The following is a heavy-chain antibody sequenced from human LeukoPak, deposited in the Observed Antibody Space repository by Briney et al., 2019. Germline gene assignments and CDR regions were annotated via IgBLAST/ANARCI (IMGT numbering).Heavy chain of an antibody. CDR1: GYTFTSYD. Sequence: ASVKVSCKASGYTFTSYDINWVRQATGQGLEWMGWMNPNSGNTGYAQKFQGRVTMTRNTSISTAYMELSSLRSDDTAVYYCARDSGYDFWSGRTHYMDVWGKGTTVTVSS. CDR3: ARDSGYDFWSGRTHYMDV. CDR2: MNPNSGNT. D-gene: IGHD3-3*01. J-gene: IGHJ6*03. V-gene: IGHV1-8*01.